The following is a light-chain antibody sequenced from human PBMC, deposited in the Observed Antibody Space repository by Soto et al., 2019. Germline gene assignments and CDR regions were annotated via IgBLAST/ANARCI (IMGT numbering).Light chain of an antibody. CDR3: QQYGISPFT. V-gene: IGKV3-20*01. J-gene: IGKJ4*01. Sequence: EVVLTQSPGTLSLSPGARVTLSCRASQFVSSTYLAWYQQRPGRAPRLLIYGASSRATGIPDRFSGGGSETDFTLTISRLESEDSAVYYCQQYGISPFTFGGGTKVDIK. CDR1: QFVSSTY. CDR2: GAS.